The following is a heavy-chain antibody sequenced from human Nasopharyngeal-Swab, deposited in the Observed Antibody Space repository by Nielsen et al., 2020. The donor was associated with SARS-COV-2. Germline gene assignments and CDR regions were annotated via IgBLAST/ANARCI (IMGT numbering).Heavy chain of an antibody. Sequence: WIRQPPGKGLEWIGYIYHSGSTYYNPSLKSRVTISVDRSKNQFSLKLSSVTAADTAVYYCARSGSSWYGGAFDIWGQGTMVTVSS. J-gene: IGHJ3*02. V-gene: IGHV4-30-2*01. CDR2: IYHSGST. D-gene: IGHD6-13*01. CDR3: ARSGSSWYGGAFDI.